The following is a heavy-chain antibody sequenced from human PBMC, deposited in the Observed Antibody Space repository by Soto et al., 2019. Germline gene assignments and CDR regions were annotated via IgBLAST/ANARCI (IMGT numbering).Heavy chain of an antibody. CDR3: ARASRGGSQPDVFDI. V-gene: IGHV3-72*01. CDR2: SRNKAYSYTT. CDR1: GFTFSDYY. J-gene: IGHJ3*02. D-gene: IGHD1-1*01. Sequence: EVHLVESGGGLVQPGGSLRLSCAASGFTFSDYYMDWVRQAPGKGLEWVGRSRNKAYSYTTEYAASVKGRFTISRDDSKNSLYLQMNSLKTEDTAVYYCARASRGGSQPDVFDIWGQGTMVTVSS.